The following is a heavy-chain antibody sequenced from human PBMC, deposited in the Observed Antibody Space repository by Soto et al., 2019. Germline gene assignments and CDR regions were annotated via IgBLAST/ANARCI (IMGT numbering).Heavy chain of an antibody. V-gene: IGHV3-23*01. CDR1: GFPFSIHA. CDR3: AKATVIPITFSDLKDV. CDR2: ISSTGGST. J-gene: IGHJ6*02. D-gene: IGHD3-10*01. Sequence: GGSLRLSCAASGFPFSIHAMSWVRQSPGKGLEWVSSISSTGGSTYYTDSVRGRFNISRDNSKNSLYLQMNNLRAEDTALYYCAKATVIPITFSDLKDVWRQGNTVALSS.